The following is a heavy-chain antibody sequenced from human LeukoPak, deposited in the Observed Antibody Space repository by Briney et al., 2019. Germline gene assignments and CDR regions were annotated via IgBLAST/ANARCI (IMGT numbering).Heavy chain of an antibody. CDR1: GGTFSSYA. CDR2: IIPIFSTA. D-gene: IGHD3-3*01. Sequence: SVKVSCKASGGTFSSYAISWVRQAPGQGLEWMGGIIPIFSTANYALKFQGRVTITTDESTSTSYMELSSLRSEDTAVYYCARSDSYFWSGYYWRINWFDPWGQGTLVTVSS. J-gene: IGHJ5*02. CDR3: ARSDSYFWSGYYWRINWFDP. V-gene: IGHV1-69*05.